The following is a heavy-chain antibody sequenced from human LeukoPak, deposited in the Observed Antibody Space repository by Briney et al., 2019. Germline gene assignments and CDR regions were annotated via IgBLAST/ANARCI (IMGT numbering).Heavy chain of an antibody. V-gene: IGHV1-2*02. D-gene: IGHD3-10*01. CDR3: ARGWRYYYGSGTYSDY. CDR1: GYTFTGYY. CDR2: INPNSGGT. Sequence: ASVKVSCKASGYTFTGYYIHWVRQAPGQGLEWMGWINPNSGGTNYAQKFQGRVTMTRDTSISTAYMELSRLRSEDTAVYYCARGWRYYYGSGTYSDYWGQGTLVTVSS. J-gene: IGHJ4*02.